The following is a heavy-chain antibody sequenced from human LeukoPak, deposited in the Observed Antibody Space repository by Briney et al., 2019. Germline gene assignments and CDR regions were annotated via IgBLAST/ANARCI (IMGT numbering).Heavy chain of an antibody. Sequence: PSETLSLTCTVSGGSISSYYWSWIRQPPGKGLEWIGNIYYSGSTNYNPSLRSRVTISVDTSKNQFSLKLSSVTAADTAVYYCAGHDRTSGNYYDFDYWGQGTLVTVSS. V-gene: IGHV4-59*08. J-gene: IGHJ4*02. CDR3: AGHDRTSGNYYDFDY. D-gene: IGHD1-26*01. CDR2: IYYSGST. CDR1: GGSISSYY.